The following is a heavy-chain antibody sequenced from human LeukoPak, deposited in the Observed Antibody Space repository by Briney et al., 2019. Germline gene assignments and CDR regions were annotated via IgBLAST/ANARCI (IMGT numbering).Heavy chain of an antibody. D-gene: IGHD6-13*01. Sequence: ASVKVSCKASGYIFTGYYMHWVRQAPGQGLEWMGWINPNSGGTKYAQQFQGRVTMTRDTSISTAYMELSRLTSDDTAVYYCARGEGDSSSWPLNYWGQGTLVPVSS. CDR2: INPNSGGT. CDR1: GYIFTGYY. V-gene: IGHV1-2*02. J-gene: IGHJ4*02. CDR3: ARGEGDSSSWPLNY.